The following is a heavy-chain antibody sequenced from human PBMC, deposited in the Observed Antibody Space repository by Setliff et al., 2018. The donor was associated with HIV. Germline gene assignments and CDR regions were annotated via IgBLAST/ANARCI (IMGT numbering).Heavy chain of an antibody. CDR1: GYSFFSYS. CDR2: INCYSGDS. CDR3: ARDGNLRGNWFDP. Sequence: ASVKVSCKASGYSFFSYSITWVRQAPGQGLEWVGWINCYSGDSKFPEKLQGRITMTADTSTSTAYMELSSLRSEDTAVYYCARDGNLRGNWFDPWGQGTLVTVSS. D-gene: IGHD1-7*01. J-gene: IGHJ5*02. V-gene: IGHV1-18*01.